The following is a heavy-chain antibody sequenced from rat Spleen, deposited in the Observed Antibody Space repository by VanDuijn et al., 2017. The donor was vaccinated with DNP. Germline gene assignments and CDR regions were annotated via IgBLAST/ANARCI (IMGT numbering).Heavy chain of an antibody. J-gene: IGHJ4*01. CDR2: ISYDGGGS. V-gene: IGHV5-20*01. CDR1: GFTFSDYY. D-gene: IGHD1-11*01. Sequence: EVQLVESGGGLVQSGRSLKLSCAASGFTFSDYYMAWVRQAPTKGLEWVAYISYDGGGSYYGDSVKGRFTISRDNAENTVYLQMNSLRSEDTATYYCAKDWATTGAMDAWGQGTSVTVSS. CDR3: AKDWATTGAMDA.